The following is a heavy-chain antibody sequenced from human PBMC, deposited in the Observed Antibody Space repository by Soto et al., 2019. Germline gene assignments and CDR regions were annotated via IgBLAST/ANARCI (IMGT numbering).Heavy chain of an antibody. CDR1: GFTFGNYW. CDR3: ARDTYGDYAY. Sequence: EVQLVQSGGGLVQPGESLRLSCAASGFTFGNYWMRWVRQAPGEGLEWVANIKSDGSEQYYVDSVKGRFTISRDNAKKSLYLQMNSLRAEDTAVYYCARDTYGDYAYWGQGALVTVSS. V-gene: IGHV3-7*01. J-gene: IGHJ4*02. CDR2: IKSDGSEQ. D-gene: IGHD4-17*01.